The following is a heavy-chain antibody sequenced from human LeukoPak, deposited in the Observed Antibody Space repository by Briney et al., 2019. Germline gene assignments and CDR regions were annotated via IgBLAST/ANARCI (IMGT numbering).Heavy chain of an antibody. CDR2: VSGSGGST. V-gene: IGHV3-23*01. J-gene: IGHJ4*01. CDR3: ARAVWARYCTGVTCYSDY. D-gene: IGHD2-8*02. CDR1: GFTFVTFA. Sequence: GGSLRLSCEASGFTFVTFAMTWVRQAPGKGLEWVSGVSGSGGSTYYADSVKGRVTISRDNSKNTVYLQMNSLRVEDTAAYYCARAVWARYCTGVTCYSDYWGRGTPVTVSS.